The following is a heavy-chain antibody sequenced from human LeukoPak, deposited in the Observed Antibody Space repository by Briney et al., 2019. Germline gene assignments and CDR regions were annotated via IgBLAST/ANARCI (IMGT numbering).Heavy chain of an antibody. CDR3: ARGGSSSRGNNWFDP. CDR2: IYYSGST. CDR1: GGSHSSGDYY. Sequence: SQTLSLTCTVSGGSHSSGDYYWSWIRQPPGKGLEWMVYIYYSGSTYYNPSLKSRVTISVDTSKNQFSLKLSSVTAADTAVYYCARGGSSSRGNNWFDPWGQGTLVTVSS. D-gene: IGHD6-6*01. J-gene: IGHJ5*02. V-gene: IGHV4-30-4*01.